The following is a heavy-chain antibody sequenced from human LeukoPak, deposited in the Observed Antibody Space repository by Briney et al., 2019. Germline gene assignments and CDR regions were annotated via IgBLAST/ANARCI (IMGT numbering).Heavy chain of an antibody. CDR3: ARFSPRAMGNYLDF. CDR2: IYPRGST. Sequence: PSETLSLTCAVPGGSISSGSYSWSWIRQPPGKGLEWIGYIYPRGSTYYNPSLKSRVILSLDKSANQFSLNLSSVTAADTAVYYCARFSPRAMGNYLDFWGQGTLVTVSS. J-gene: IGHJ4*02. V-gene: IGHV4-30-2*01. D-gene: IGHD7-27*01. CDR1: GGSISSGSYS.